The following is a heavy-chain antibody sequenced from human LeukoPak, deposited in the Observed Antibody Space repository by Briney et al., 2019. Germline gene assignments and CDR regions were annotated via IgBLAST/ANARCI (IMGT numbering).Heavy chain of an antibody. Sequence: GGSLRLSCAASGFTFDDYAMHWVRQAPGKGLEWVSLISGDGDSTYYEDSVWGRFTISRDNSKNSLYLQMNSLRTEDTALYYCAKVWSGTRGYFDYWGQGTLVTVSS. CDR2: ISGDGDST. CDR1: GFTFDDYA. D-gene: IGHD3-3*01. CDR3: AKVWSGTRGYFDY. J-gene: IGHJ4*02. V-gene: IGHV3-43*02.